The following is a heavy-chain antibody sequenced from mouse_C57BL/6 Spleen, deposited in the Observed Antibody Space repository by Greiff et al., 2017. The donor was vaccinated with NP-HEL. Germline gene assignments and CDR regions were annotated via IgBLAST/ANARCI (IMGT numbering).Heavy chain of an antibody. D-gene: IGHD1-1*01. CDR3: ARDRSRSSYAMDY. J-gene: IGHJ4*01. CDR2: INYDGSST. CDR1: GFTFSDYY. Sequence: EVQLVESEGGLVQPGSSMKLSCTASGFTFSDYYMAWVRQVPEKGLEWVANINYDGSSTYYLDSLKSRFIISRDNAKNILYLQMSSLKSEDTATYYCARDRSRSSYAMDYWGQGTSVTVSS. V-gene: IGHV5-16*01.